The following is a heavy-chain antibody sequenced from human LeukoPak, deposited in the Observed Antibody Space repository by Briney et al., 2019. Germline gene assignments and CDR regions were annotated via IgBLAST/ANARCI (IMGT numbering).Heavy chain of an antibody. Sequence: ESLKISCKGSGYSFTSYWIGWVRQMPGKGLEWMGIIYPGDSDTRYSPSFQGQVTISADKSISTAYLQWSSLKASDTAMYYCAKAYCGGDCYSHFDYWGQGTLVTVPS. D-gene: IGHD2-21*02. V-gene: IGHV5-51*01. CDR1: GYSFTSYW. CDR3: AKAYCGGDCYSHFDY. CDR2: IYPGDSDT. J-gene: IGHJ4*02.